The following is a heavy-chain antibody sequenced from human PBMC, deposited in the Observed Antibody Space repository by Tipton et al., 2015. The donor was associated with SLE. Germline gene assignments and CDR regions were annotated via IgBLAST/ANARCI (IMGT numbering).Heavy chain of an antibody. Sequence: TLSLTCAVYSGSFGGYNWSWLRQPPGKGLEWIGEINHREVTNYNPSLKSRVTISVDTSKNQFSLKLSSVTAADTAVYYCARQSDTTMVAYFDSWGQGTVVTVSS. J-gene: IGHJ4*02. CDR1: SGSFGGYN. V-gene: IGHV4-34*01. CDR2: INHREVT. CDR3: ARQSDTTMVAYFDS. D-gene: IGHD5-18*01.